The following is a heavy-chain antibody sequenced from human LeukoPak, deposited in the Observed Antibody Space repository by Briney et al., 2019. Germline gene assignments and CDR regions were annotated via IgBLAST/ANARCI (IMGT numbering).Heavy chain of an antibody. D-gene: IGHD6-19*01. Sequence: SETLSLTCTVSGGSISSYYWSWIRQPPGKGLEWIGYIYYSGSTNYNPSLKSRVTIPVDTSKNQFSLKLSSVTAADTAVYYCASSAVASTGGPLDGFDYWGQGTLVTVSS. V-gene: IGHV4-59*01. CDR3: ASSAVASTGGPLDGFDY. J-gene: IGHJ4*02. CDR1: GGSISSYY. CDR2: IYYSGST.